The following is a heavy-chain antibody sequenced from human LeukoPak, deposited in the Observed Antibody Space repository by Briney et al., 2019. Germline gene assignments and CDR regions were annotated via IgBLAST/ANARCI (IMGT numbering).Heavy chain of an antibody. V-gene: IGHV3-30*02. J-gene: IGHJ6*03. CDR1: GFTFSMYG. D-gene: IGHD3-3*01. Sequence: GGSLRLSCAASGFTFSMYGMHWVRQAPGKGLEWVSFIQFDGTEKYYADSVKGRFTISRDNAKNSLYLQMNSLRAEDTAVYYCAREYYDFWSGRHYYMDVWGKGTTVTVSS. CDR3: AREYYDFWSGRHYYMDV. CDR2: IQFDGTEK.